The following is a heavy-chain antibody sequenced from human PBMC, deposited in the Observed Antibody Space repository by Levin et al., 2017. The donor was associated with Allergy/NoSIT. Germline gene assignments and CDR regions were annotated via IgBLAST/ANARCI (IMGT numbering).Heavy chain of an antibody. V-gene: IGHV3-23*01. Sequence: GGSLRLSCAASRFTFSTYAMSWVRQAPGKGLEWVSTIRGSGGSTYYADPVKGRFTISRDNSKNMLYLQMNSLRAEETAVSDCARLGYCSSTSCYAEVYRFDCWGQGTLVTVSS. D-gene: IGHD2-2*01. CDR2: IRGSGGST. CDR1: RFTFSTYA. CDR3: ARLGYCSSTSCYAEVYRFDC. J-gene: IGHJ4*02.